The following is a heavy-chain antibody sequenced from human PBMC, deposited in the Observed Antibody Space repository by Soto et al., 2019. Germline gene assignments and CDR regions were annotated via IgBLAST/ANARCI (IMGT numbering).Heavy chain of an antibody. CDR2: ISWNSGSI. Sequence: GGSLRLSCAASGFTFDDYAMHWVRQAPGKGLEWVSGISWNSGSIGYADSVKGRFTISRDNAKNSLYLQMNSLRAEDTALYYCAKDSQAKGYCTNGVCYGPYYYMDVWGKGTTVTVSS. CDR1: GFTFDDYA. V-gene: IGHV3-9*01. CDR3: AKDSQAKGYCTNGVCYGPYYYMDV. J-gene: IGHJ6*03. D-gene: IGHD2-8*01.